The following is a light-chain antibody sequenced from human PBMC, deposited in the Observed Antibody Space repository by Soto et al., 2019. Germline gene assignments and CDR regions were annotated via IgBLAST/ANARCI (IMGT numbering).Light chain of an antibody. Sequence: QSALSHPASVSGSHGQSITISCTGTSSDVGGYNYVSWYQQHPGKAPKLMIYDVSNRPSGVSNRFSGSKSGNTASLTISGLQSEDEADYYCSSYTSSSTVVVFGTGTKLTVL. CDR2: DVS. CDR1: SSDVGGYNY. J-gene: IGLJ1*01. V-gene: IGLV2-14*01. CDR3: SSYTSSSTVVV.